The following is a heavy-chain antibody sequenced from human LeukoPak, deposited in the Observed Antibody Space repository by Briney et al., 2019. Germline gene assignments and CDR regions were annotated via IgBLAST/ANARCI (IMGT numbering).Heavy chain of an antibody. CDR3: AREHYDILTGYLAWFDP. Sequence: SETLSLTCTVTGGSISSYYWSWIRQPPGKGLEWIGYIYYSGSTNYNPSLKSRVTISVDTSKNQFSLKLSSVTAADTAVYYCAREHYDILTGYLAWFDPWGQGTLVTVSS. CDR2: IYYSGST. CDR1: GGSISSYY. D-gene: IGHD3-9*01. J-gene: IGHJ5*02. V-gene: IGHV4-59*01.